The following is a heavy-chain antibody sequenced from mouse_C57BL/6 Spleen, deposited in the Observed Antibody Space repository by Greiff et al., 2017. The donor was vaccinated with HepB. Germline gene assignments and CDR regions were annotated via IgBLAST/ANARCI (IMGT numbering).Heavy chain of an antibody. V-gene: IGHV5-17*01. Sequence: EVQLQESGGGLVKPGGSLKLSCAASGFTFSDYGMHWVRQAPEKGLEWVAYISSGSSTIYYADTVKGRFTISRDNAKNTLFLQMTSLRSENTAMYYGAMALYYSNYPYYAMDYWGQGTSVTVSS. CDR3: AMALYYSNYPYYAMDY. J-gene: IGHJ4*01. D-gene: IGHD2-5*01. CDR1: GFTFSDYG. CDR2: ISSGSSTI.